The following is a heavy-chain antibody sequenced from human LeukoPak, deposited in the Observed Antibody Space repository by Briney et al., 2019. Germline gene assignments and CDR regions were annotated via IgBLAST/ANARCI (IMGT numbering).Heavy chain of an antibody. CDR3: AKDSHWILSDD. V-gene: IGHV3-30*18. CDR1: GFTFSSYG. CDR2: ISYDGSNK. Sequence: TGGSLRLSCAASGFTFSSYGMHWVRQAPGKGLEWVAVISYDGSNKYYADSVKGRFTISRDNSKNTLYLQMNSLRDEDTAVYYCAKDSHWILSDDWGQGTLVTVSS. D-gene: IGHD2-2*03. J-gene: IGHJ4*02.